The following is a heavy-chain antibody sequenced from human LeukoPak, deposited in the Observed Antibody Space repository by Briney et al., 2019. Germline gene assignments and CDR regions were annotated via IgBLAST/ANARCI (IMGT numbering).Heavy chain of an antibody. CDR1: GFTVSSNY. CDR3: ATQLLSDAFDI. V-gene: IGHV3-66*02. CDR2: IYSGGST. Sequence: GGSLRLSCAASGFTVSSNYMSWVRQAPGKGLEWVSVIYSGGSTYYADSVKGQFTISRDNSKNTLYLQMNSLRAEDTAVYYCATQLLSDAFDIWGQGTMVTVSS. J-gene: IGHJ3*02. D-gene: IGHD2-2*01.